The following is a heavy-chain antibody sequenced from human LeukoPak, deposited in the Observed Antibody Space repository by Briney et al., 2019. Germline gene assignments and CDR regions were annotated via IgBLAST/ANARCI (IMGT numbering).Heavy chain of an antibody. CDR3: AREHGYSSGWYRGFDY. J-gene: IGHJ4*02. CDR1: GGSISSGSYY. Sequence: PSETLSLTCTVSGGSISSGSYYWSWIRPPAGKGLEWIGRIYTSGSTNYNPSLKRRVTISVDTSKNQFSLKLSSVTAADTAVYYCAREHGYSSGWYRGFDYWGQGTLVTVSS. CDR2: IYTSGST. V-gene: IGHV4-61*02. D-gene: IGHD6-19*01.